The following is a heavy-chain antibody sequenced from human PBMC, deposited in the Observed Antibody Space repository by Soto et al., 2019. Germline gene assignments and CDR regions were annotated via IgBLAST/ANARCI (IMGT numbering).Heavy chain of an antibody. J-gene: IGHJ4*02. CDR2: IYPGDSDT. CDR3: ARRGHSSNWYIVEIPFAS. V-gene: IGHV5-51*01. Sequence: PGESLKISCKGSGYSFTNYWIGWVRQMPRKGLEWMGIIYPGDSDTRYSPSFQGQVTISADKSISTAYLQWSSLKASDTAMYYCARRGHSSNWYIVEIPFASWGQRSRVTVSS. CDR1: GYSFTNYW. D-gene: IGHD6-13*01.